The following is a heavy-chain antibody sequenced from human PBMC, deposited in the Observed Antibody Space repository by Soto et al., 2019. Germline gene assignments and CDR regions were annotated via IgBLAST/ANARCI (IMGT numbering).Heavy chain of an antibody. Sequence: PGGSLRLSCAASGFTFSSYAMSWVRQAPGKGLVWVSRINSDGSSTSYADSVKGRFTISRDNAKNTLYLQMNSLRAEDTAVYYCARDTTSTTVTTYFDYWGQGTLVTVSS. CDR2: INSDGSST. V-gene: IGHV3-74*01. J-gene: IGHJ4*02. CDR3: ARDTTSTTVTTYFDY. CDR1: GFTFSSYA. D-gene: IGHD4-17*01.